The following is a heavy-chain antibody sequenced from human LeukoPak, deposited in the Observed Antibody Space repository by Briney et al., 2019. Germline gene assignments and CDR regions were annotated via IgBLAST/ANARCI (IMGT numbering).Heavy chain of an antibody. J-gene: IGHJ4*02. V-gene: IGHV3-74*01. CDR3: AMQNRDFDY. CDR1: GFTFSSYS. D-gene: IGHD1-14*01. Sequence: PGGSLRLSCAASGFTFSSYSMHGARQAPGKGLVWVSRISSDGSNTNYADSVKGRFTISRDNAKNTLYLQMNSLRAEDTALYYCAMQNRDFDYWGQGTLVTVSS. CDR2: ISSDGSNT.